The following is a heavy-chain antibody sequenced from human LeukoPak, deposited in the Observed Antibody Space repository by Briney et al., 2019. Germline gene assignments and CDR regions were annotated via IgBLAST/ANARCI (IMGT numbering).Heavy chain of an antibody. CDR2: IYYSGST. V-gene: IGHV4-59*08. CDR1: GGPISSYY. J-gene: IGHJ4*02. Sequence: SETLSLTCTVSGGPISSYYWSWIRQPPGKGLEWIGYIYYSGSTNYNPSLKSRVTISVDTSKNQFSLKLSSVTAADTAVYYCARSRIAAAGTGFDYWGQGTLVTVSS. D-gene: IGHD6-13*01. CDR3: ARSRIAAAGTGFDY.